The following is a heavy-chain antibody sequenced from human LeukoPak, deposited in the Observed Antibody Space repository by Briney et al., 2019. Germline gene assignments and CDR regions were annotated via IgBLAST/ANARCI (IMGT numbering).Heavy chain of an antibody. CDR3: ARAPSGSYYPYYYYYGMDV. V-gene: IGHV3-53*01. D-gene: IGHD1-26*01. CDR1: GFTVSSNY. Sequence: GGSLRLSCAASGFTVSSNYMSWVRQASGKGLEWVSVIYSGGSTYYADSVKGRFTISRDNSKNTLYLQMNSLRAEDTAVYYCARAPSGSYYPYYYYYGMDVWGQGTTVTVSS. CDR2: IYSGGST. J-gene: IGHJ6*02.